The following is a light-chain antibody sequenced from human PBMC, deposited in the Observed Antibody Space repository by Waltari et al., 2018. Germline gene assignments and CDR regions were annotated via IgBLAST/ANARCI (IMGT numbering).Light chain of an antibody. J-gene: IGLJ1*01. V-gene: IGLV2-14*01. CDR1: SSDVGGSNY. Sequence: QSALTQPASVSGSPGQSIAISCTGTSSDVGGSNYVSWYHQYPGNGPKLLISGVSDRPSGISDRFSGSKSGNTASLTISGLQAEDEADYYCSSYSTINTRVFGPGTKVTVL. CDR3: SSYSTINTRV. CDR2: GVS.